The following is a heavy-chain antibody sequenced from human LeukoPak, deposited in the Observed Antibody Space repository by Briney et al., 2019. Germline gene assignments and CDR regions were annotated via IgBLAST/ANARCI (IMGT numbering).Heavy chain of an antibody. Sequence: LETLSLTCTVSGASINSHYWSWFRQSPGKGLEWIGHSFYSGSTNYSPSLRSRVTISVDRPNNKFSLRLRSVTAADTAIYYCARGTGNWNFGVWGRGSLIIVSS. CDR2: SFYSGST. D-gene: IGHD1-7*01. CDR1: GASINSHY. CDR3: ARGTGNWNFGV. V-gene: IGHV4-59*11. J-gene: IGHJ4*02.